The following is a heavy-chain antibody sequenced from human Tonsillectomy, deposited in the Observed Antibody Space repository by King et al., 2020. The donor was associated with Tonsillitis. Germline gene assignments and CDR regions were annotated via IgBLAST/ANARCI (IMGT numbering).Heavy chain of an antibody. CDR1: GFTFSSYA. J-gene: IGHJ4*02. Sequence: VQLVESGGGLVQPGGSPRLSCAASGFTFSSYAMSWVRQAPGKGLEWVSAISTSGGSTYYADSVKGRFTISRDNSKNTLYLQMNSLRAEDTAIYYCAKESSSWPKTYDDYWGQGTLVTVSS. D-gene: IGHD6-13*01. CDR2: ISTSGGST. V-gene: IGHV3-23*04. CDR3: AKESSSWPKTYDDY.